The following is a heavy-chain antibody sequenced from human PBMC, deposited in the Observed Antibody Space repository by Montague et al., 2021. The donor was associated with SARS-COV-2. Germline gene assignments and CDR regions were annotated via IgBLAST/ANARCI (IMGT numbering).Heavy chain of an antibody. Sequence: SETLSLTCTVSGGSVGSSHYYWAWNRQPPGKGLEWIGNNYYSGSTYYNPSPRSRVTIDVDASTNQFSLKLHSVTAADTAVYFCARGLYNWNYEHWFDTWGQGTLVTVSS. CDR3: ARGLYNWNYEHWFDT. D-gene: IGHD1-7*01. V-gene: IGHV4-39*01. J-gene: IGHJ5*02. CDR1: GGSVGSSHYY. CDR2: NYYSGST.